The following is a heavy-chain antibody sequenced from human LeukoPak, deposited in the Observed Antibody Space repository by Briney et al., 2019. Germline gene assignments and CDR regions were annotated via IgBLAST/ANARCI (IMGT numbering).Heavy chain of an antibody. Sequence: PSETLSLTCAVYGGSFSGYYWSWIRQPPGKGLEWIGEINHSGSTNYNPSLKSRVTISVDTSKNQFSLKLSSVTAADTAVYYCARHGSWRGPRYYYYYMDVWGKGTTVTISS. CDR3: ARHGSWRGPRYYYYYMDV. CDR1: GGSFSGYY. D-gene: IGHD2-15*01. J-gene: IGHJ6*03. CDR2: INHSGST. V-gene: IGHV4-34*01.